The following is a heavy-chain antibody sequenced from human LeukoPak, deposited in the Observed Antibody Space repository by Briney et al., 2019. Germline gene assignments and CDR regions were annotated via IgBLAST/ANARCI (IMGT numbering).Heavy chain of an antibody. V-gene: IGHV3-33*01. CDR1: GFTFSSYG. Sequence: GGSLGLSCAASGFTFSSYGMHWVRQAPGKGLEWVAVIWYDGSNKYYADSVKGRFTISRDDSKNTLYLQMNSLRAEDTAVYYCARLGSGWSVDYWGQGTLVTVSS. CDR2: IWYDGSNK. D-gene: IGHD6-19*01. J-gene: IGHJ4*02. CDR3: ARLGSGWSVDY.